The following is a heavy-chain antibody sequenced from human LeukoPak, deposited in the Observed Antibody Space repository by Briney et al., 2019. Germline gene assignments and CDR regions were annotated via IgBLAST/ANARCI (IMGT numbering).Heavy chain of an antibody. J-gene: IGHJ6*03. Sequence: SETLSLTCAVYGGSFSDYYWSWIRQPPGKGLEWIGEINPRGSTNYSPSLKSRVTISVDTSKKQFSLKLSPVAAADTAVYFCARVGYRYVINDWSRTGLGAYPTKYYYHMDVWDKGTTVTVSS. D-gene: IGHD5-18*01. CDR2: INPRGST. CDR3: ARVGYRYVINDWSRTGLGAYPTKYYYHMDV. V-gene: IGHV4-34*01. CDR1: GGSFSDYY.